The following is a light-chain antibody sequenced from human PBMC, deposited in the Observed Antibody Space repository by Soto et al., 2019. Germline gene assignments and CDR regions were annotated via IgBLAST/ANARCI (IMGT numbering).Light chain of an antibody. CDR1: SSDVGGYNY. J-gene: IGLJ2*01. CDR3: SSYAGSNNVV. V-gene: IGLV2-8*01. Sequence: QSALTQPPSASGSPGQSVPISCTGTSSDVGGYNYVSWYQQHPGKAPKLMIYEVSKRPSGVPDRFSGSKSGNTASLTVSGLQDEDEADYYCSSYAGSNNVVFGGGTKLAVL. CDR2: EVS.